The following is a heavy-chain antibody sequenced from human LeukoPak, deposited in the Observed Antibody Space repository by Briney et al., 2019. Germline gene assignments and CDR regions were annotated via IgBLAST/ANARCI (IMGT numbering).Heavy chain of an antibody. CDR3: ARATRITIFGVVTQKSLDP. CDR1: GYTFTGYY. D-gene: IGHD3-3*01. Sequence: ASVKVSCKASGYTFTGYYMHWVRQAPGQGLEWMGWINPNSGGTNYAQKFQGRVTMTRDTSISTAYMELSRLRSDDTAVYYCARATRITIFGVVTQKSLDPWGQGTLVTVSS. J-gene: IGHJ5*02. V-gene: IGHV1-2*02. CDR2: INPNSGGT.